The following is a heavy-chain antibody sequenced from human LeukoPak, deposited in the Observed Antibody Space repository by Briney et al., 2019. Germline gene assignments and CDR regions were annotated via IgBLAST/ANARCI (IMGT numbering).Heavy chain of an antibody. V-gene: IGHV3-23*01. CDR3: AKVLGGYCSSTSCYTRYYYYGMDV. D-gene: IGHD2-2*02. Sequence: GGSLRLSCAASGFTFSSYAMSWVRQAPGKGLEWVSAISGSGGSTYYADSVKGRFTISRDNSKNTLYLQMNSLRAEDTAVYYCAKVLGGYCSSTSCYTRYYYYGMDVWGQGTTVTVSS. CDR2: ISGSGGST. CDR1: GFTFSSYA. J-gene: IGHJ6*02.